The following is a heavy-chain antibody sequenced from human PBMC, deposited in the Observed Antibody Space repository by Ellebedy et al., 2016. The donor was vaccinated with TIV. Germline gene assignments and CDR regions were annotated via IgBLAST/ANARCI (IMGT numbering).Heavy chain of an antibody. J-gene: IGHJ4*02. D-gene: IGHD6-13*01. Sequence: GESLKISCAASGFTFSSYSMNWVRQAPGKGLEWVSYISSSSSTIYYADSVKGRFTISRDNAKNSLYLQMNSLRAEDTAVYYCCVSPYSSSFVTLDYWGQGTLVTVSS. CDR2: ISSSSSTI. V-gene: IGHV3-48*04. CDR1: GFTFSSYS. CDR3: CVSPYSSSFVTLDY.